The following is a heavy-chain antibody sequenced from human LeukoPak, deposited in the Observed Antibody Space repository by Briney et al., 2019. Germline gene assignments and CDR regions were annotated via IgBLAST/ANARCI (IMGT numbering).Heavy chain of an antibody. CDR2: IYYGGST. CDR3: ARLGDYYDSSGYFDAFDI. CDR1: GGSISSSSYH. Sequence: SETLSLTCTVSGGSISSSSYHWVWIRQPLGKGLEWIGTIYYGGSTYYNPSLKSRVTISVDTSKKQFSLKLTSVTAADAAVYYCARLGDYYDSSGYFDAFDIWGQGTMVTVFS. D-gene: IGHD3-22*01. J-gene: IGHJ3*02. V-gene: IGHV4-39*01.